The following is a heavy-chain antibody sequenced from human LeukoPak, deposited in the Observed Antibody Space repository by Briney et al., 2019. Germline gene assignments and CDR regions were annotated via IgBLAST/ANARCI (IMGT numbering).Heavy chain of an antibody. CDR3: ARDAKYYYGSRTYFFFEY. V-gene: IGHV4-4*07. CDR2: IYTSGTT. CDR1: GDSFSTYY. D-gene: IGHD3-10*01. J-gene: IGHJ4*02. Sequence: SETLSLTCTVSGDSFSTYYWSWIRQPAGKGLEWIGHIYTSGTTNYNPSLKSRVTMSIDTSKNQFSLKLSSITAADTAVYYCARDAKYYYGSRTYFFFEYWGQGTLLTVSS.